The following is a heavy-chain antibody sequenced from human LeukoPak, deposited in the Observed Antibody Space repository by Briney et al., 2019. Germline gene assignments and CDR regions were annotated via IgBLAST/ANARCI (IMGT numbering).Heavy chain of an antibody. Sequence: PSETLSLTCTVSGGSISSYYWSWIRQPPGKGLGWIGYIYYSGSTNYNPSLKSRVTISVDTSKNQFSLKLSSVTAADTAVYYCARDPGGSYYFDSWGQGTLVTVSS. J-gene: IGHJ4*02. CDR1: GGSISSYY. CDR3: ARDPGGSYYFDS. V-gene: IGHV4-59*01. CDR2: IYYSGST. D-gene: IGHD1-26*01.